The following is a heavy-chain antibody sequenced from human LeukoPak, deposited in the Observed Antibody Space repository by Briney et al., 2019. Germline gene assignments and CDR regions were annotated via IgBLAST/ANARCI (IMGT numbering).Heavy chain of an antibody. D-gene: IGHD1-26*01. Sequence: ASVKVSCKASGGTFSSYAISWVRQAPGQGLEWMGGIIPMFGTTNYAQKFQGRVTITADESTSTAYMELSSLRSEDTAVYYCARGPVGANHYFHYWDQGTLVTVSS. V-gene: IGHV1-69*13. CDR3: ARGPVGANHYFHY. CDR1: GGTFSSYA. CDR2: IIPMFGTT. J-gene: IGHJ4*02.